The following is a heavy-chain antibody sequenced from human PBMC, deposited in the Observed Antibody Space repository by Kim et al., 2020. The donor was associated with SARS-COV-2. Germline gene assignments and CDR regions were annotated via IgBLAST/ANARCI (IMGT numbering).Heavy chain of an antibody. CDR1: GFTFNTYY. V-gene: IGHV3-7*03. J-gene: IGHJ4*02. D-gene: IGHD3-10*01. Sequence: GGSLRLSCAASGFTFNTYYMAWVRQAPGKGLEWVASIKQDGSEKYYVDSVKGRFTISRDNSKNSLFLQMNSLSAEDTAVYYCAKASYSSGRAPLFDYWGQATLVTVSS. CDR3: AKASYSSGRAPLFDY. CDR2: IKQDGSEK.